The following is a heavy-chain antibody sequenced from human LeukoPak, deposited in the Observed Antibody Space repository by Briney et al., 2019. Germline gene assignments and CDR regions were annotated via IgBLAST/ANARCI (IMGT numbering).Heavy chain of an antibody. CDR2: IIPIIGTA. J-gene: IGHJ3*01. Sequence: SVKISCKASGGTFSSYAISWVRQAPGQGLEWMGGIIPIIGTANYAQKFQGRVTITADKSTSTAYMELSSLRSEGTAVYYCARDRYAGMTHFDAFDGWGQGTMVTVSS. CDR1: GGTFSSYA. CDR3: ARDRYAGMTHFDAFDG. D-gene: IGHD1-1*01. V-gene: IGHV1-69*06.